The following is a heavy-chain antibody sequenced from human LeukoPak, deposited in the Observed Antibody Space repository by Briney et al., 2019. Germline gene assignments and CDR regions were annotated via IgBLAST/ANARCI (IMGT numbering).Heavy chain of an antibody. V-gene: IGHV4-61*08. J-gene: IGHJ6*02. CDR2: IYYSGST. D-gene: IGHD2-2*01. CDR1: GGSINSGDYY. CDR3: ARVVPAAKYYYYYYGMDV. Sequence: SETLSLTCTVSGGSINSGDYYWTWIRQPPGKGLEWIGYIYYSGSTNYNPSLKSRVTISVDTSKNQFSLKLSSVTAADTAVYYCARVVPAAKYYYYYYGMDVWGQGTTVTVSS.